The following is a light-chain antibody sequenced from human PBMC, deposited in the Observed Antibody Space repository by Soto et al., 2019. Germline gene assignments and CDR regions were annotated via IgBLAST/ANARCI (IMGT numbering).Light chain of an antibody. CDR2: GAS. CDR3: QQYGSSPVT. J-gene: IGKJ2*01. V-gene: IGKV3-20*01. CDR1: QSVSSSY. Sequence: EIVLTQSPGTLSLSPGERATLSCRASQSVSSSYLAWYQQKPGQAPRLLIYGASSRATGIPDRFSGSGSGTDFTLTISRLELEDFAVYYCQQYGSSPVTFGQGTKLEIK.